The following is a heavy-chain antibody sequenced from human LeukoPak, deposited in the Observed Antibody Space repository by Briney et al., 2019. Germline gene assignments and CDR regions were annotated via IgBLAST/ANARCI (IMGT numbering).Heavy chain of an antibody. J-gene: IGHJ4*02. V-gene: IGHV4-34*01. D-gene: IGHD3-3*01. CDR3: ARKGFWSGYSD. CDR1: GGSFSGYY. CDR2: INHSGST. Sequence: PSETLSLTCAVYGGSFSGYYWSWIRQPPGKGLEWIGEINHSGSTNYNPSLKSRVTISVDTSKNQFSLKLSSVTAADTAVYYCARKGFWSGYSDWGQGTLVTVSS.